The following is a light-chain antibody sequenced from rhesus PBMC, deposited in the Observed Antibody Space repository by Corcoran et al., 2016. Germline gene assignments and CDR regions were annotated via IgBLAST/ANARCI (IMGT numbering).Light chain of an antibody. J-gene: IGKJ1*01. V-gene: IGKV1-22*01. Sequence: DIQMTQSPSSLSASVGDTVTITCRASQGISSWLAWYQQKPGKAPKLLIYKASRLQSGVPSRFSGSGAGADFTLTISSLQSEYFATYYCQQYSSRPRTFGQGTKVEIK. CDR3: QQYSSRPRT. CDR1: QGISSW. CDR2: KAS.